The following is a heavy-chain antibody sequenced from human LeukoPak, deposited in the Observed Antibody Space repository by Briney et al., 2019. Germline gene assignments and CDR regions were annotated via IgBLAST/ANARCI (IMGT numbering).Heavy chain of an antibody. CDR3: ARVKGSSVGTYYYYYYMDV. D-gene: IGHD6-13*01. CDR2: IKQDGSEK. CDR1: GFTFRSYW. Sequence: GGSLRLSCAASGFTFRSYWMSWVRQAPGKGLEWVANIKQDGSEKYYVDSVKGRFTLSRDNAKNSLYLQMNSLRAEDTAVYYCARVKGSSVGTYYYYYYMDVWGKGTTVTVSS. J-gene: IGHJ6*03. V-gene: IGHV3-7*01.